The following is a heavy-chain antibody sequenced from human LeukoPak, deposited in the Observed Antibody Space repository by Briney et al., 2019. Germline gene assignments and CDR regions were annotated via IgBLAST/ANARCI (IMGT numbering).Heavy chain of an antibody. CDR1: GYSISSGYY. J-gene: IGHJ4*02. CDR3: ARDLGIAAAGTRRQYYFDY. Sequence: SETLSLTCTVSGYSISSGYYWGWVRQPPGKGLEWIGSIYHSGSTYYNPSLKSRVTISVDTSKNQFSLKLSSVTAADTAVYYCARDLGIAAAGTRRQYYFDYWGQGTLVTVSS. CDR2: IYHSGST. D-gene: IGHD6-13*01. V-gene: IGHV4-38-2*02.